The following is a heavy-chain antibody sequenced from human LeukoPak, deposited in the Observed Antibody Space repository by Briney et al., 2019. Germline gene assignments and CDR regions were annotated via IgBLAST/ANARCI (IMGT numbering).Heavy chain of an antibody. CDR1: GGSISSYY. CDR3: ARGSRGSIAAAGTGFDY. Sequence: SETLSLTCTVSGGSISSYYRSWIRQPPGKGLEWIGYIYYSGSTNYNPSLKSRVTISVDTSKNQFSLKLSSVTAADTAVYYCARGSRGSIAAAGTGFDYWGQGTLVTVSS. V-gene: IGHV4-59*01. J-gene: IGHJ4*02. D-gene: IGHD6-13*01. CDR2: IYYSGST.